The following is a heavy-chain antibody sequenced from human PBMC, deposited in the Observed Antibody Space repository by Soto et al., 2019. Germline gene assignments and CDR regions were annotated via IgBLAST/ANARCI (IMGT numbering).Heavy chain of an antibody. Sequence: PGGSLRLSCAASGFTFSSYAMSWVRQAPWKGLEWVSAISGSGGSTYYADSVKGRFTISRDNSKNTLYLQMNSLRAEDTAVYYCVGWVHCSGGSCYSGPFDYWGQGTLVTVSS. D-gene: IGHD2-15*01. CDR3: VGWVHCSGGSCYSGPFDY. CDR1: GFTFSSYA. CDR2: ISGSGGST. J-gene: IGHJ4*02. V-gene: IGHV3-23*01.